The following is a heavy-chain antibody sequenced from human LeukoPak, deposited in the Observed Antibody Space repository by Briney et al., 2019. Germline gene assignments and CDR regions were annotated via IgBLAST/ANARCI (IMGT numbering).Heavy chain of an antibody. CDR3: ARSPTVLSPHDGFDI. CDR2: ISRSGSST. Sequence: PGGSLRLSCAASGFTFSSYEINWVRQAPGKGLEWVSYISRSGSSTYYADSLKGRFTISRDNAKNSLYLQMNSLRAEDTAVYYCARSPTVLSPHDGFDIWGQGTMATVSS. D-gene: IGHD4-23*01. CDR1: GFTFSSYE. J-gene: IGHJ3*02. V-gene: IGHV3-48*03.